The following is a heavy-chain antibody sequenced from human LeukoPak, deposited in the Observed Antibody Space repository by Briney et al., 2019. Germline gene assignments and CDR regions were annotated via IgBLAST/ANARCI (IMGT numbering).Heavy chain of an antibody. Sequence: GASVKVSCKASGYTFTSYDINWVRQAPGQGLEWMGIINPSGGSTSYAQKFQGRVTMTRDTSTSTVYMELSSLRSEDTAVYYCARGSSGRIAAAGWRSAFDIWGQGTMVTVSS. CDR2: INPSGGST. CDR1: GYTFTSYD. V-gene: IGHV1-46*01. J-gene: IGHJ3*02. D-gene: IGHD6-13*01. CDR3: ARGSSGRIAAAGWRSAFDI.